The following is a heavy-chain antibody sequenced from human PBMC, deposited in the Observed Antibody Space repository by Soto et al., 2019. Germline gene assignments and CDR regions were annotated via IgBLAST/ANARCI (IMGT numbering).Heavy chain of an antibody. Sequence: QLQLQESGPGLVKPSETLSLTCIVSGDSISSGAYYWGWIRQSPGTGLEWIGSIKYSGDTYYNPSLKSRVTVSVDTSKNQFSLELRFVTAADTAVYFCARHKDNGYGILGFDPWGQGTLVTVSS. CDR3: ARHKDNGYGILGFDP. CDR1: GDSISSGAYY. CDR2: IKYSGDT. V-gene: IGHV4-39*01. J-gene: IGHJ5*02. D-gene: IGHD5-18*01.